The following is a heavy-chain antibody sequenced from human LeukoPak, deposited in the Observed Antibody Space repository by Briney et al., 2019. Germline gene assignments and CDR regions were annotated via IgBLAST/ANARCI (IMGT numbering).Heavy chain of an antibody. D-gene: IGHD2-2*01. CDR2: INHSGST. CDR1: GGSFSGYY. J-gene: IGHJ6*02. CDR3: ARDLIWGQSKYQLLRYYYYYGMDV. Sequence: SETLSLTCAVYGGSFSGYYWSWIRQPPGKGLEWIGEINHSGSTNYNPSLKSRVTISVDTSKNQFPLKLSSVTAADTAVYYCARDLIWGQSKYQLLRYYYYYGMDVWGQGTTVTVSS. V-gene: IGHV4-34*01.